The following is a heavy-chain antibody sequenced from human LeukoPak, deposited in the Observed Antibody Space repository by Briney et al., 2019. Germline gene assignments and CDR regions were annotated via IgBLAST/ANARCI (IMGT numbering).Heavy chain of an antibody. Sequence: PSETLSLTCTVSGGSISSYYWSWIRQPPGKGLEWIGYIYYSGSTNYNPSLKSRVTISVDTSKNQFSLKLSSVTAADTAVYYCARGAMVRGVIAYFDYWGQGTLVTVSS. CDR2: IYYSGST. V-gene: IGHV4-59*01. CDR3: ARGAMVRGVIAYFDY. CDR1: GGSISSYY. J-gene: IGHJ4*02. D-gene: IGHD3-10*01.